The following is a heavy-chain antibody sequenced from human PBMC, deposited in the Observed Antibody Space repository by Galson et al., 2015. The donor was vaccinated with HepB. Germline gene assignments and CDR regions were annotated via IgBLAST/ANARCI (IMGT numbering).Heavy chain of an antibody. Sequence: SLRLSCAASGFTFSDFGMSWVRQVPGKGLEWVSSISRSSNSIRYADSVKGRFTISRDNAKDLLFLQMNSLRAEDSAVYYCAKDYRPDFGSGNYYPNWFDPWGQGTLVTVSP. D-gene: IGHD3-10*01. CDR3: AKDYRPDFGSGNYYPNWFDP. V-gene: IGHV3-21*01. CDR1: GFTFSDFG. CDR2: ISRSSNSI. J-gene: IGHJ5*02.